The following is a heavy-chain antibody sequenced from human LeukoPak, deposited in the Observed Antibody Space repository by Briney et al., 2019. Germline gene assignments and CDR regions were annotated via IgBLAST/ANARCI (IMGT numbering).Heavy chain of an antibody. J-gene: IGHJ4*02. Sequence: PGGSLRLSCAASGFTFSSYAMHWVRQAPGKGLEWVAVISYDGSNKYYADSVKGRFTISRDNSKNTLYLQMNSLRAEDTAVYYCARDPQITMIVVVIAYYFDYWGQGTLVTVSS. CDR1: GFTFSSYA. CDR2: ISYDGSNK. CDR3: ARDPQITMIVVVIAYYFDY. V-gene: IGHV3-30*04. D-gene: IGHD3-22*01.